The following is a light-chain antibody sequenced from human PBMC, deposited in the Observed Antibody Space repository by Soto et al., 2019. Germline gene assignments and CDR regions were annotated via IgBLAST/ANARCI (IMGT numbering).Light chain of an antibody. CDR1: QSISSW. Sequence: IIKTKSTSTLSASVGDRVTITCRASQSISSWLAWYQQKPGKAPKLLIYDASSLESGVPSRFSGSGSGTEFTLTISSLQPDDFATYYCQQYNSYSWTFGQGTKVDI. J-gene: IGKJ1*01. CDR3: QQYNSYSWT. CDR2: DAS. V-gene: IGKV1-5*01.